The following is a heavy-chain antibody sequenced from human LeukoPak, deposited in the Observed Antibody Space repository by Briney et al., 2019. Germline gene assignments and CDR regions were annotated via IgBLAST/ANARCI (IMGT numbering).Heavy chain of an antibody. V-gene: IGHV3-11*01. CDR2: ISAKNNII. D-gene: IGHD2-15*01. J-gene: IGHJ3*01. CDR3: ARYLLGAFDL. Sequence: GGSLRLSCAASEFTLSDYYMSWIRQAPGKGLEWLSYISAKNNIIYYADAVKGRFTISRDTAKNSLFLQMDSLRAEDTAVYFCARYLLGAFDLWGQGTMVTVSS. CDR1: EFTLSDYY.